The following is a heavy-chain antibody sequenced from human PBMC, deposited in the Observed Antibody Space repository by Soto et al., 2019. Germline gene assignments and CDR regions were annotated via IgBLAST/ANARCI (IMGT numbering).Heavy chain of an antibody. J-gene: IGHJ5*02. CDR2: IYYSGST. CDR3: ARDHSNSYGYVGWFDP. D-gene: IGHD5-18*01. CDR1: GGSISSYY. Sequence: SETLSLTCTVSGGSISSYYWSWIRQPPGKGLEWIGYIYYSGSTNYNPSLKSRVTISVDTSKNQFSLKLSSVTAADTAVYYCARDHSNSYGYVGWFDPWGQGTLVTVSS. V-gene: IGHV4-59*01.